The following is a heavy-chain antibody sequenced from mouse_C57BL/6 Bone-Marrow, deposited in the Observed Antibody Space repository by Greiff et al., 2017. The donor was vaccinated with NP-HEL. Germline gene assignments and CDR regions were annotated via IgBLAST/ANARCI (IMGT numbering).Heavy chain of an antibody. CDR3: ARGGWYFDV. J-gene: IGHJ1*03. CDR1: GYPFTSYW. CDR2: IDPSDSYT. Sequence: VQLQQPGAELVMPGASVKLSCKASGYPFTSYWMHWGKQRPGQGLEWIGEIDPSDSYTNYNQKFKGKSTLTVDKSSSTAYMQLSSLTSEDSAVYYCARGGWYFDVWGTGTTVTVSS. V-gene: IGHV1-69*01.